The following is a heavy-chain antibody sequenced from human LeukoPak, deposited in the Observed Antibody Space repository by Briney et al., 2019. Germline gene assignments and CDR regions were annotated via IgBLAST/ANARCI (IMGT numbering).Heavy chain of an antibody. Sequence: PGGSLRLSCAASGFTFSSYAMHWVRQAPGKGLEWVAVISFDGSNKYYADSVKGRFTISGDNSKNTLFLQMHSLRVEDTAVYYCAKGFAASGWLWFFDYWGQGTLVTVSS. V-gene: IGHV3-30*18. CDR1: GFTFSSYA. J-gene: IGHJ4*02. CDR3: AKGFAASGWLWFFDY. D-gene: IGHD6-19*01. CDR2: ISFDGSNK.